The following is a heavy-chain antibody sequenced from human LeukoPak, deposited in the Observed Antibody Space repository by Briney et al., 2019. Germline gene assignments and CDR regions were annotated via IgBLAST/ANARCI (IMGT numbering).Heavy chain of an antibody. CDR1: GYTFTSYA. Sequence: WASVKVSCKPSGYTFTSYAMHWVRQDPGQRLEWMGWINAGNGNTKYSQKFQGRVTITRDTSASTAYMELSSLRSEDTAVYYCAMTRGFGSLRYFEWSFFPDDYWGQGTLVTVSS. V-gene: IGHV1-3*01. CDR2: INAGNGNT. CDR3: AMTRGFGSLRYFEWSFFPDDY. D-gene: IGHD3-9*01. J-gene: IGHJ4*02.